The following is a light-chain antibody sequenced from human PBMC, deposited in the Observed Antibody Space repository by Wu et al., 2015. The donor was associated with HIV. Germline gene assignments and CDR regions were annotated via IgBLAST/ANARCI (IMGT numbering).Light chain of an antibody. CDR2: GTS. CDR3: QQSANSPWT. J-gene: IGKJ1*01. CDR1: QTISSSY. V-gene: IGKV3-20*01. Sequence: PGERATLSCRVSQTISSSYLAWYQQKPGQAPRLLIHGTSTRATGIADRFSGSGSGTDFTLTISRLEPEDFAVYYCQQSANSPWTFGQGTKVGNQ.